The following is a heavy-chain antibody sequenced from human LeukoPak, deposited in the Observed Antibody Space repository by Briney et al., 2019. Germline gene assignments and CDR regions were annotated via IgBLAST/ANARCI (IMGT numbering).Heavy chain of an antibody. Sequence: PSETLSLTCTVSGGSISSGDNYWSWIRQPPGKGLEWIGYIYYSGSTYYNPSLKSRVTISVDTSKNQFSLKLSSVTAADTAVYYCARQKLVATDGLGYWGQGTLVTVSS. CDR1: GGSISSGDNY. CDR2: IYYSGST. CDR3: ARQKLVATDGLGY. D-gene: IGHD2-15*01. J-gene: IGHJ4*02. V-gene: IGHV4-30-4*08.